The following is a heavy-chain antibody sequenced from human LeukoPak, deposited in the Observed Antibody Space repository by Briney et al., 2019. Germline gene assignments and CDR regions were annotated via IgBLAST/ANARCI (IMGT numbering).Heavy chain of an antibody. Sequence: PGGSLRLSCAASGFTFNNYAIHWVRQAPGKGLEWVAVVSDDGSDKNYVDSVKGRFTISRDNSKNTLFLQMNSLRAEDTAVYYCARRLEVVISHDAFDIWGQGTMVTVSS. D-gene: IGHD3-22*01. CDR3: ARRLEVVISHDAFDI. V-gene: IGHV3-30-3*01. J-gene: IGHJ3*02. CDR1: GFTFNNYA. CDR2: VSDDGSDK.